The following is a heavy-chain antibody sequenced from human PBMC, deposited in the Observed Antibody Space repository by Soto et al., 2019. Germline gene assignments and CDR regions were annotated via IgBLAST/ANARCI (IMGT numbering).Heavy chain of an antibody. CDR3: ARGLYREYGHDS. D-gene: IGHD3-10*01. CDR2: INSDGST. J-gene: IGHJ5*01. Sequence: ETLSLTCTVSGGSISSSSYYWGWIRQPPGKGLVWVSRINSDGSTSYADFVKGRLTISRDNAKNTVYLQMNSLRAEDTAVYYCARGLYREYGHDSWGQGALVTVSS. V-gene: IGHV3-74*01. CDR1: GGSISSSSYY.